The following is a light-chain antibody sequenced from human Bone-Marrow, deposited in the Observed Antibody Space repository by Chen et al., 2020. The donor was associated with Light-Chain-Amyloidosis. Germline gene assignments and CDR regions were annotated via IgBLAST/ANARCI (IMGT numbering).Light chain of an antibody. CDR3: QSAESSGTYEVI. J-gene: IGLJ2*01. Sequence: SYELTQPPSVSVSPGQTARITCSGDDLPTKYAYWYQQKPGQAPVLVIHRDTERPTGISERFYGSSSGTTATLTISGVQAEDEADYNGQSAESSGTYEVIFGGGTKLTVL. CDR2: RDT. V-gene: IGLV3-25*03. CDR1: DLPTKY.